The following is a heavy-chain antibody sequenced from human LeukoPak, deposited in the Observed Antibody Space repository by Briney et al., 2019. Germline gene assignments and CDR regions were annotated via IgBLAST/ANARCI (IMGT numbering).Heavy chain of an antibody. D-gene: IGHD3-9*01. Sequence: GGSLRLSCAASGFTFSSYSMNWVRQAPGKGLEWVSYISSSSSTIYYADSVKGRFTISRDNAKNSLYLQMHSLRDEDTAVYYCARSPTYYDISTGYLDNWGQGTLVTVSS. CDR3: ARSPTYYDISTGYLDN. CDR2: ISSSSSTI. CDR1: GFTFSSYS. V-gene: IGHV3-48*02. J-gene: IGHJ4*02.